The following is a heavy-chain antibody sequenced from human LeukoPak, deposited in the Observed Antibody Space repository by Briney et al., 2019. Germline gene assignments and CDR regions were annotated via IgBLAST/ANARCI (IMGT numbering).Heavy chain of an antibody. CDR2: IYPGDSDT. CDR1: GYTFHSYW. J-gene: IGHJ5*02. V-gene: IGHV5-51*01. D-gene: IGHD3-16*02. Sequence: GESLKISCKGSGYTFHSYWIAWVRQMPGKGLEWVGIIYPGDSDTRYSPSFQGQVTISADKSIRTAYLQWSSLKASDTAMYYCARSEPYDYVWGSYRYNWFDPWGQGTLVTVSS. CDR3: ARSEPYDYVWGSYRYNWFDP.